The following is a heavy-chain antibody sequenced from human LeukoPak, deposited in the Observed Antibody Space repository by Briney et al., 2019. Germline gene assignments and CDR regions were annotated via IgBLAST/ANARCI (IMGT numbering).Heavy chain of an antibody. Sequence: GGSLRLSCAASGFTFSSYGMHWVRQAPGKGLEWVAVISYDGSNKYYEDSVKGRFTISRDNSKNTLYLQMNSLRAEDTAVYYCASSWGSAIDFWGQGTLVTVSS. CDR3: ASSWGSAIDF. CDR1: GFTFSSYG. J-gene: IGHJ4*02. CDR2: ISYDGSNK. D-gene: IGHD3-16*01. V-gene: IGHV3-30*03.